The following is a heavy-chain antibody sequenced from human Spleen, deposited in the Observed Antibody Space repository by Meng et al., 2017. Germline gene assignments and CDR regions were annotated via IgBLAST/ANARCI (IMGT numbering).Heavy chain of an antibody. CDR1: GGSFRDYY. Sequence: QLQLQQWAAGLLKPSETLSRNCAVYGGSFRDYYWTWIRHPPGKGLEWIGEIPHRGSSAYNPSLKSRVSMSIDKSKNQFSLKLTSVTAADTAVYHCLRGSGGSVWGQGTLVTVSS. CDR3: LRGSGGSV. J-gene: IGHJ1*01. CDR2: IPHRGSS. V-gene: IGHV4-34*02. D-gene: IGHD3-10*01.